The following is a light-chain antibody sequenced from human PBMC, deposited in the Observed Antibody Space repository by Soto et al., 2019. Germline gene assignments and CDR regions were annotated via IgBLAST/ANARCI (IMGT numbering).Light chain of an antibody. V-gene: IGKV3-15*01. CDR2: DTS. Sequence: EIVMTQSPPTLSVSPVEVATLSFRASQGVAGNLAWYQQKPGQAPRLLIYDTSTRATGIPARFSGSGSGTEFTLTISSLEPEDFAVYYCQQYGSSGTFGQGTKVDIK. CDR3: QQYGSSGT. J-gene: IGKJ1*01. CDR1: QGVAGN.